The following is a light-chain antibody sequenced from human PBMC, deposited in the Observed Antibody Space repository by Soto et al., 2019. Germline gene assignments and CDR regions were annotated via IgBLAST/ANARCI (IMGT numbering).Light chain of an antibody. Sequence: EIVLTQSPSTLSLSPGERATLSCRASHSVSSYLAWYQQKPGQAPRLLIYYTSNRATGIPARFSGSGSGTDFTLTINSLAPEDFAIYYCHQRQSWPRTFGQGTKVDI. CDR2: YTS. V-gene: IGKV3-11*01. CDR1: HSVSSY. J-gene: IGKJ1*01. CDR3: HQRQSWPRT.